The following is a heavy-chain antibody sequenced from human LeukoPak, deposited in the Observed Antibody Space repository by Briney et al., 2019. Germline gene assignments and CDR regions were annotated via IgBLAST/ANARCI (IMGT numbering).Heavy chain of an antibody. Sequence: PSETLSLTCTVSGGSISSSSYYWGWIRQPPGKGLEWIGSIYYSGSTYYNPSLKSRVTISVDTSKNQFSLKLSSATAADTAVYYCARHSRPLFDYWGQGALVTVSS. CDR2: IYYSGST. V-gene: IGHV4-39*01. D-gene: IGHD6-13*01. CDR3: ARHSRPLFDY. J-gene: IGHJ4*02. CDR1: GGSISSSSYY.